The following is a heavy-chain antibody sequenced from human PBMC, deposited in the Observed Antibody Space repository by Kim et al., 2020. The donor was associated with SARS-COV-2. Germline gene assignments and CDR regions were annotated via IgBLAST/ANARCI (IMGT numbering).Heavy chain of an antibody. CDR3: ARVLGAYDWEYFDY. CDR2: IYYSGST. D-gene: IGHD5-12*01. CDR1: GGSISSSTYY. J-gene: IGHJ4*02. Sequence: SETLSLTCTVSGGSISSSTYYWGWIRQPPGKGLEWIGSIYYSGSTYYNPSLKSRVTISVDTSKNQFSLKLSSVTAADTAVYYCARVLGAYDWEYFDYWGQGTLVTVSS. V-gene: IGHV4-39*01.